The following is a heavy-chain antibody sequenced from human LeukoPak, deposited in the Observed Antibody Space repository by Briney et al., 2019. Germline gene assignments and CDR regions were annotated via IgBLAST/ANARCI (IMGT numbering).Heavy chain of an antibody. CDR1: GASISSSSYY. J-gene: IGHJ4*02. D-gene: IGHD6-6*01. CDR3: ASGYSSSSFDY. Sequence: TSETLSLTCSVSGASISSSSYYWGWIRQPPGKGLEWIASIYYTETTYYNPSLKSRVTISVDTSRNQFSLKLNSMTAADTAVYFCASGYSSSSFDYWGQGALVTVSS. V-gene: IGHV4-39*01. CDR2: IYYTETT.